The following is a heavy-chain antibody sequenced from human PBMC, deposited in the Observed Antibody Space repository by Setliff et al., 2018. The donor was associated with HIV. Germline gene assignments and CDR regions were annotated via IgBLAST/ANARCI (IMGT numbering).Heavy chain of an antibody. CDR2: ISTYNGDT. D-gene: IGHD3-9*01. J-gene: IGHJ4*02. CDR1: GYTFTTYG. V-gene: IGHV1-18*01. CDR3: ARSRNSILTGYYPTADFDC. Sequence: ASVKVSCKASGYTFTTYGISWVRQAPGQGLEWMGWISTYNGDTNYVQKLQGRVTMTTDTSTSTAYMELRSLRSDDTAVYYCARSRNSILTGYYPTADFDCWGQGTLVTVSS.